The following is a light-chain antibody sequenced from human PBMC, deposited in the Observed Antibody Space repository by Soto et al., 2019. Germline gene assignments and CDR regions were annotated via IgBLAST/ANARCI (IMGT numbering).Light chain of an antibody. Sequence: EIVMTQSPATLSVSPGEGVTLSCRASQTVPSRIAWYQQKPGQAPSLLIYGASTRATGVPDRLSGSGSGTDFTLTISRLGPEDFAVYYCQQYATSPITFGQGTRLEIK. CDR3: QQYATSPIT. CDR1: QTVPSR. CDR2: GAS. V-gene: IGKV3-15*01. J-gene: IGKJ5*01.